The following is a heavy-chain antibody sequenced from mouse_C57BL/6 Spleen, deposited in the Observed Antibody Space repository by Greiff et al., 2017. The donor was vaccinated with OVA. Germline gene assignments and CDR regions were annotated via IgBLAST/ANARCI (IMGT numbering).Heavy chain of an antibody. V-gene: IGHV7-3*01. CDR2: IRNKANGYTT. J-gene: IGHJ2*01. CDR1: GFTFTDYY. Sequence: EVKLVESGGGLVQPGGSLSLSCAASGFTFTDYYMSWVRQPPGKALEWLGFIRNKANGYTTEYSASVKGRFTISRDNSQSILYLQMNALRAEDSATYYCARGGGSIDYWGQGTTLTVSS. CDR3: ARGGGSIDY. D-gene: IGHD1-1*01.